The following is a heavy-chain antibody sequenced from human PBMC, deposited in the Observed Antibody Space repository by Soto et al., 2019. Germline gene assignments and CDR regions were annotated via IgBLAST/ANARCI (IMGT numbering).Heavy chain of an antibody. V-gene: IGHV1-69*10. CDR2: IIPILGTP. CDR1: GDTFSSYA. CDR3: ARESSRYDRSGYSRPAY. D-gene: IGHD3-22*01. J-gene: IGHJ4*02. Sequence: SVKVSCKASGDTFSSYAISWVRQAPGQGLEWMGGIIPILGTPNYAQKFQGRVTITADKSTSTAYMELSSLRSEDTAVYYCARESSRYDRSGYSRPAYWGKGTLVPVSS.